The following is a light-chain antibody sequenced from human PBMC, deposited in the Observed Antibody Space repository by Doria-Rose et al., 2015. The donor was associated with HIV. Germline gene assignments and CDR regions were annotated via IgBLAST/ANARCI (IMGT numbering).Light chain of an antibody. CDR2: DGS. Sequence: QSPGTLSLSPGERATLSCRASQSFSSTYLAWYQQKPGQAPSLLIYDGSTRATGIPDRFSASGSGTDFTLTINRLEPEDFALYYCHQYGTSWTFGQRTKVEI. CDR1: QSFSSTY. J-gene: IGKJ1*01. CDR3: HQYGTSWT. V-gene: IGKV3-20*01.